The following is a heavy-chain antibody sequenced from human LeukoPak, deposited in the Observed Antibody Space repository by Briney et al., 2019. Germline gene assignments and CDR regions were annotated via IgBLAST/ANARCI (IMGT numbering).Heavy chain of an antibody. CDR2: INPSGGST. Sequence: ASVRVSCKASGYTFTSYYMHWVRQAPGQGLEWMGIINPSGGSTSYAQKFQGRVTITADESTSTAYMELSSLRSEDTAVYYCARGVLTGTTLSGYYYYMDVWGKGTTVTVS. D-gene: IGHD1-7*01. CDR3: ARGVLTGTTLSGYYYYMDV. V-gene: IGHV1-46*01. J-gene: IGHJ6*03. CDR1: GYTFTSYY.